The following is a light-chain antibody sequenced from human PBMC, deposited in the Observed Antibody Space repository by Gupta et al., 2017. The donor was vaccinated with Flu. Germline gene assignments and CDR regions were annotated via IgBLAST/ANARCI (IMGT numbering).Light chain of an antibody. Sequence: SVLTKPPSASGTPGQRDTISGAGSSSYNGSITVYEYPPFPGTAPKLLIYSDNHRPAGVPDRFSGSKSGTAASQAISGPQAEEGADYYGAAWDDSLKGVFGGGTKLTVL. J-gene: IGLJ3*02. CDR3: AAWDDSLKGV. V-gene: IGLV1-44*01. CDR1: SSYNGSIT. CDR2: SDN.